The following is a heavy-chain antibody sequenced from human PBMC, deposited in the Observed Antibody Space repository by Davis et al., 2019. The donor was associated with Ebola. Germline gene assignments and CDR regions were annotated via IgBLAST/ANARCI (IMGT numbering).Heavy chain of an antibody. J-gene: IGHJ4*02. Sequence: GESLKISCAASRFTFSSYAMQWVRQAPGKGLEWVAVIWYDGSNKYYADSVKGRFTISRDNSKNTLYLQMNSLRAEDTAVYYCARVGWLREGGLFDYWGQGTLVTVSS. CDR2: IWYDGSNK. CDR3: ARVGWLREGGLFDY. D-gene: IGHD5-12*01. V-gene: IGHV3-33*08. CDR1: RFTFSSYA.